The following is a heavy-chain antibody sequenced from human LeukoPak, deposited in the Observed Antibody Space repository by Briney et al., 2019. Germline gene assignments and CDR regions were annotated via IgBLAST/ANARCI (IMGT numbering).Heavy chain of an antibody. V-gene: IGHV3-33*01. Sequence: PGGSLRLSCAASGFTFSSYGMHWVRQAPGEGLEWVAVIWYDGSNKYYADSVKGRFTISRDNSKNTLYLQMNSLRAEDTAVYYCARGGQWPYEWGFFFDYWGQGTLVTVSS. CDR3: ARGGQWPYEWGFFFDY. D-gene: IGHD6-19*01. CDR2: IWYDGSNK. J-gene: IGHJ4*02. CDR1: GFTFSSYG.